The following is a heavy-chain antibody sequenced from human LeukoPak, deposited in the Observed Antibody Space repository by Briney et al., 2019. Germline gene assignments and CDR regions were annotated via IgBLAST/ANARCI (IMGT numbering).Heavy chain of an antibody. J-gene: IGHJ4*02. V-gene: IGHV3-30*02. D-gene: IGHD1-1*01. CDR1: GFTFSTYG. CDR3: AKDKDPWKSTSISDFDY. Sequence: GGSLRLSCGASGFTFSTYGMHWVRQAPGKGLEWVAFIRYDGSNKYYADSVKGRFTISRDNSKNTLYLQMNSLRDEDTAVYFCAKDKDPWKSTSISDFDYWGQGTLATVSS. CDR2: IRYDGSNK.